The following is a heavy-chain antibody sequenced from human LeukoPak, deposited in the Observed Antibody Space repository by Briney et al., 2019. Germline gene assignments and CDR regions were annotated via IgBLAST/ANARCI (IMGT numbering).Heavy chain of an antibody. V-gene: IGHV3-7*03. D-gene: IGHD3-16*01. CDR2: IKQDGSEK. CDR3: AKDDDWGRYKH. J-gene: IGHJ1*01. CDR1: GFTFSSYW. Sequence: GGSLRLSCAASGFTFSSYWMSWVRQAPGKGLEWVANIKQDGSEKYYVDSVRGRFTISRDNFKNTLSLQVNSLRAEDTAMYYCAKDDDWGRYKHWGQGTLVTVSS.